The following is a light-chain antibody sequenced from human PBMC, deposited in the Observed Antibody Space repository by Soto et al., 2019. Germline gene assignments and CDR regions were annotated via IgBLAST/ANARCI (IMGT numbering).Light chain of an antibody. CDR2: ASS. V-gene: IGKV3-20*01. J-gene: IGKJ1*01. Sequence: EIVLTQSPGTLSSSPGERATLSCRASQSVSSSYLAWYQHKPGQAPRLLIYASSSRATGIPDRFGGSGSGTDFTLTISRLEPEDFAVYYCQQYGDSSWTFRQGTKVEIK. CDR1: QSVSSSY. CDR3: QQYGDSSWT.